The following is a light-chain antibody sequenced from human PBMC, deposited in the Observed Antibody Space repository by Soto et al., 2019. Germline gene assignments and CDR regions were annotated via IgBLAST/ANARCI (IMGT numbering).Light chain of an antibody. CDR2: DAS. V-gene: IGKV3-11*01. Sequence: EIVLTQSPATLSLSPGERATLSCRSSQSVGSYLAWYQQKPGQTPRLLIYDASNRASGIAARFSGSGSGTDFTLTITSLEPEDFAVYYCQQRSFWPLTFGGGTTVEIK. CDR1: QSVGSY. CDR3: QQRSFWPLT. J-gene: IGKJ4*01.